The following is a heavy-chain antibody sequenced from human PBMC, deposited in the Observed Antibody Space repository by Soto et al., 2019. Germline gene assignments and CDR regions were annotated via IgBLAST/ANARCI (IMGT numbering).Heavy chain of an antibody. CDR2: ISYDGTNK. D-gene: IGHD5-18*01. CDR1: GFTFSSYA. J-gene: IGHJ3*02. CDR3: ARDQRYSNGCRSSPHDAFDI. Sequence: GGSLRLSCAASGFTFSSYAMHWVRQAPGKGLEWVAVISYDGTNKYYAASVKGSFTISSNTSKNTLYMQMNSLRAEDTAVYFCARDQRYSNGCRSSPHDAFDIWGQGTMVTVSS. V-gene: IGHV3-30-3*01.